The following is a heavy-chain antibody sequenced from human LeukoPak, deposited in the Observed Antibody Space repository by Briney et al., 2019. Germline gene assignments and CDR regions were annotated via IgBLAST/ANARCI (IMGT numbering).Heavy chain of an antibody. D-gene: IGHD3-3*01. CDR3: ASGPRDILEWFLFGN. CDR1: GGTFSSYA. J-gene: IGHJ4*02. Sequence: ASVKVSCKASGGTFSSYAISWVRQAPGQGLEWIGGIIPMFATSYYAQNFQDRVTITTDESTSTAYMELSSLRSEDTAVYYCASGPRDILEWFLFGNWGQGTLVTVSS. V-gene: IGHV1-69*05. CDR2: IIPMFATS.